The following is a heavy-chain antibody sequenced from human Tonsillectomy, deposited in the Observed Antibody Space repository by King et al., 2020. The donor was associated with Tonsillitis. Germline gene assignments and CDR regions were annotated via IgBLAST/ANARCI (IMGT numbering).Heavy chain of an antibody. CDR2: ISPNSGGT. Sequence: VQLVESGAEVKKPGASVKVSCKASGYTFTGYHMHWVRQARGQGLEWMGWISPNSGGTNYAQMFQGRVTMTRDTSIPPAYMELSGLRSDDTAVYYCAKIGTAYGAFDIWGQGTMVTVSS. CDR3: AKIGTAYGAFDI. CDR1: GYTFTGYH. J-gene: IGHJ3*02. V-gene: IGHV1-2*02. D-gene: IGHD3-10*01.